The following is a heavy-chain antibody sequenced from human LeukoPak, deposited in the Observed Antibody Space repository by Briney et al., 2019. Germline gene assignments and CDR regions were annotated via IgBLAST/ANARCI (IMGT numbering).Heavy chain of an antibody. V-gene: IGHV4-39*01. CDR2: IYYSGST. CDR1: GGSISSSSYY. Sequence: SETLSLTCTVSGGSISSSSYYWGWIRQPPGKGLEWIGSIYYSGSTYYNPSLKNRVTISVDTSKNQFSLKLSSVTAADTAVYYCARHEGGGFQYYFDYWGQGTLVTVSS. J-gene: IGHJ4*02. CDR3: ARHEGGGFQYYFDY. D-gene: IGHD2-15*01.